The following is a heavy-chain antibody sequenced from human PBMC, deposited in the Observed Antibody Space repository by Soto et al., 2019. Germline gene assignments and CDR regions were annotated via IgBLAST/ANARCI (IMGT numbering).Heavy chain of an antibody. CDR3: ATVGYCSGGSCYTGPRWWYWFDP. J-gene: IGHJ5*02. V-gene: IGHV1-24*01. CDR2: FDPEDGET. D-gene: IGHD2-15*01. CDR1: GYTLTELS. Sequence: QVQLVQSGAEVKKPGASVKVSCKVSGYTLTELSMHWVRQAPGKGLEWMGGFDPEDGETIYAQKFQGRVTMTEDTSTDTAYMERRSLRSEDTAVYYCATVGYCSGGSCYTGPRWWYWFDPWGQGTLVTVSS.